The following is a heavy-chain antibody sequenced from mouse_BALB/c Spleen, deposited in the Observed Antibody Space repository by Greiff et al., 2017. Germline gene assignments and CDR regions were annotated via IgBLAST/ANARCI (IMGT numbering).Heavy chain of an antibody. D-gene: IGHD2-2*01. CDR3: ARFDYGYDWFAY. CDR2: ISYSGST. Sequence: ESGPGLVKPSQSLSLTCTVTGYSITSDYAWNWIRQFPGNKLEWMGYISYSGSTSYNPSLKSRISITRDTSKNQFFLQLNSVTTEDTATYYCARFDYGYDWFAYWGQGTLVTVSA. J-gene: IGHJ3*01. CDR1: GYSITSDYA. V-gene: IGHV3-2*02.